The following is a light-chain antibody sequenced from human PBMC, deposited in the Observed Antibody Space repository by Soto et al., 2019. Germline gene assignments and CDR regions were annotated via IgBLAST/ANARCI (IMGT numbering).Light chain of an antibody. CDR3: SSYTSSTTQV. CDR1: SSDIGANDF. V-gene: IGLV2-14*03. CDR2: EVT. Sequence: QSALTQPASVSGSPGQSITISCFGTSSDIGANDFVSWYQQHPGMAPRVLIYEVTHRPSGISNRFSGSKSGNTASLSISGLQAEDEADYYCSSYTSSTTQVFGGGTKLTVL. J-gene: IGLJ3*02.